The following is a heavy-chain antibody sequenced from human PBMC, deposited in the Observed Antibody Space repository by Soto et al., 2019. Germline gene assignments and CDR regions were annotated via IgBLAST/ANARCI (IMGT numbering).Heavy chain of an antibody. CDR3: SYGSSFDY. Sequence: SETLSLTCTVSGASLRSGSYYWSWIRQPPGKGLEWIGYISHSGRTNYDSSLKSRLTMSVDTSQNQFSLQLNSVTAADPAVYYCSYGSSFDYWGQGTLGTSPQ. CDR1: GASLRSGSYY. V-gene: IGHV4-61*01. J-gene: IGHJ4*02. CDR2: ISHSGRT. D-gene: IGHD3-10*01.